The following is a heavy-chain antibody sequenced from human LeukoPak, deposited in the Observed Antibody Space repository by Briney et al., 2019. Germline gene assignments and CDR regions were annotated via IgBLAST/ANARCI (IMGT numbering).Heavy chain of an antibody. CDR2: ISSSSSYI. D-gene: IGHD4-17*01. Sequence: GGSLRLSCAASGFTFSTYTMNWVRQAPGKGLEWVSSISSSSSYIYYADSVRGRFTISRDNAQNSLYLQMNSLRAEDTAVYYCARDSYGDANFDSWGQGTLVTVSS. V-gene: IGHV3-21*04. CDR1: GFTFSTYT. CDR3: ARDSYGDANFDS. J-gene: IGHJ4*02.